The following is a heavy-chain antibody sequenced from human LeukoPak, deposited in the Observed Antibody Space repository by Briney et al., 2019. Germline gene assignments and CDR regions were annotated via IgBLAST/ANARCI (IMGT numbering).Heavy chain of an antibody. Sequence: SETLSLTCAVYGGSFSGYYWSWIRQPAGKGLEWIGRIYTSGSTNYNPSLKSRVTMSVDTSKNQFSLKLSSVTAADTAVYYCARDRSAYDYDKRWFYYYMDVWGKGATVTISS. CDR2: IYTSGST. J-gene: IGHJ6*03. D-gene: IGHD5-12*01. CDR1: GGSFSGYY. V-gene: IGHV4-4*07. CDR3: ARDRSAYDYDKRWFYYYMDV.